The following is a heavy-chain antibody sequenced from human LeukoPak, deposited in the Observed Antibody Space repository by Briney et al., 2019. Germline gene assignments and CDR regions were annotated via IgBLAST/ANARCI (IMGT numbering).Heavy chain of an antibody. V-gene: IGHV3-7*03. Sequence: GGSLRLSCAASGFILSNHWMTWVRQAPGKGPGWVANMNKDGSEKYYVDSVEGRFTISRDTAKNSLYLQMNNLRAEDTALYYCARNNDMDVWGQGTTVIVSS. D-gene: IGHD1/OR15-1a*01. CDR3: ARNNDMDV. J-gene: IGHJ6*02. CDR1: GFILSNHW. CDR2: MNKDGSEK.